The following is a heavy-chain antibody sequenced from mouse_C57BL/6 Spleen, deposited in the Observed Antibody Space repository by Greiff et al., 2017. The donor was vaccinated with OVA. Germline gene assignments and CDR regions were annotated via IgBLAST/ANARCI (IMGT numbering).Heavy chain of an antibody. CDR3: ARGNYEVYAMDY. Sequence: EVMLVESGGGLVKPGGSLKLSCAASGFTFSDYGMHWVRQAPEKGLEWVAYISSGSSTIYYADTVKGRFTISRDNAKNTLFLQMTSLRSEDTAMYYCARGNYEVYAMDYWGQGTSVTVSS. CDR2: ISSGSSTI. D-gene: IGHD2-1*01. CDR1: GFTFSDYG. J-gene: IGHJ4*01. V-gene: IGHV5-17*01.